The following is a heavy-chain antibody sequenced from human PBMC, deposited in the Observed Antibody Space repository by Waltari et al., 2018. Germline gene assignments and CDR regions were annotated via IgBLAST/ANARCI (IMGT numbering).Heavy chain of an antibody. D-gene: IGHD1-26*01. J-gene: IGHJ5*02. V-gene: IGHV4-38-2*02. CDR2: IYHSGRT. Sequence: QVQLQESGPGLVKPSETLSLTCAVSGYSISSGYYWGWIRQPPGKGLEWIGSIYHSGRTYYNPSLKRRVTISVDTSKNQFSLKLSSVTAADTAVYYCARDRVGAKGENWFDPWGQGTLVTVSS. CDR3: ARDRVGAKGENWFDP. CDR1: GYSISSGYY.